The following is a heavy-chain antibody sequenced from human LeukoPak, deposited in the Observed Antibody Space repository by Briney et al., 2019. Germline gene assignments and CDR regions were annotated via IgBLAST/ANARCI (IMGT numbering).Heavy chain of an antibody. J-gene: IGHJ4*02. CDR3: ARDRGKYYDSSGYYCDY. CDR2: ISYDGSNK. CDR1: GFTFSSYA. V-gene: IGHV3-30-3*01. Sequence: PGRSLRLSCAASGFTFSSYAMHWVRQAPGKGLEWVAVISYDGSNKYYADSVKGRFTISRDNSKNTLYLQMNSLRAEDTAVYYCARDRGKYYDSSGYYCDYWGQGTLVTVSS. D-gene: IGHD3-22*01.